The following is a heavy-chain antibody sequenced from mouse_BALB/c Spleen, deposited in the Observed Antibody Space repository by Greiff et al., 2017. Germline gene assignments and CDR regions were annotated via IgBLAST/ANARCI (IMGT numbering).Heavy chain of an antibody. D-gene: IGHD1-1*01. CDR2: ISDGGSYT. CDR3: ARDRATVDAMDY. V-gene: IGHV5-4*02. J-gene: IGHJ4*01. Sequence: EVKLMESGGGLVKPGGSLKLSCAASGFTFSDYYMYWVRQTPEKRLEWVATISDGGSYTYYPDSVKGRFTISRDNAKNNLYLQMSSLKSEDTAMYYCARDRATVDAMDYWGQGTSVTVSS. CDR1: GFTFSDYY.